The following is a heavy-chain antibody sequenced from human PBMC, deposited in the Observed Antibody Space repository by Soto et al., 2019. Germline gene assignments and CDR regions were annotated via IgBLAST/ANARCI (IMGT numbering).Heavy chain of an antibody. CDR1: GGSISSSSYY. CDR3: AGQYPAISILES. V-gene: IGHV4-39*01. Sequence: SETLSLTCTVSGGSISSSSYYWGWIRQPPGKGLEWIGSIYYSGSTYYNPSLKSRVTISVDTSKNQFSLKLSSVTAADTAVYYWAGQYPAISILESRGQGTLVTVSS. J-gene: IGHJ4*02. CDR2: IYYSGST. D-gene: IGHD3-3*01.